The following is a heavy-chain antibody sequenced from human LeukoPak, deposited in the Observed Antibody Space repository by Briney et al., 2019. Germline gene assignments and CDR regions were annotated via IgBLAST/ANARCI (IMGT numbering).Heavy chain of an antibody. CDR1: GFTFSSSA. CDR3: AKSGGINWHYFDY. D-gene: IGHD1-1*01. Sequence: GGSLRLSCAASGFTFSSSAMNWVRQAPGEGLEWVSGISGSGDNTYYADSVKGRFTISTDNSKNTLYLQMNSLRAEDTAVYYCAKSGGINWHYFDYWGQGTLVTVSS. J-gene: IGHJ4*02. V-gene: IGHV3-23*01. CDR2: ISGSGDNT.